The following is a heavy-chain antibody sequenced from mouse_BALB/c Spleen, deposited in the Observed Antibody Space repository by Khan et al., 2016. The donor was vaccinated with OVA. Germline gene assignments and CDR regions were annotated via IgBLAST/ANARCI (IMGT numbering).Heavy chain of an antibody. CDR1: GFNIKDYY. D-gene: IGHD2-1*01. CDR2: IDPENGNT. J-gene: IGHJ3*01. V-gene: IGHV14-1*02. Sequence: EVQLQQSGAELVRPGALVKLSCKASGFNIKDYYMYWVKQRPEQGLEWIGWIDPENGNTIYDPKFQGKASITADTSSNTAYLKLSSLTSEDTAVGCCARRGYGTYWFDYWGQGTLVTVSA. CDR3: ARRGYGTYWFDY.